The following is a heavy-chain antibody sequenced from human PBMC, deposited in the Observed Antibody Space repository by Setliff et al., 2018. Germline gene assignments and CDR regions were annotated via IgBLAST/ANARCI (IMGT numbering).Heavy chain of an antibody. D-gene: IGHD2-8*01. CDR2: TIPIFGTT. CDR3: VREGVDARSSTDYRYYMDV. J-gene: IGHJ6*03. Sequence: SVKVSCKASGGTFSDYGISWVRQAPGQGLEWMGGTIPIFGTTDYAQKFQGRVTIITDESTSTAFMQLSSLRSEDTAVYYCVREGVDARSSTDYRYYMDVWGKGTTVTVSS. CDR1: GGTFSDYG. V-gene: IGHV1-69*05.